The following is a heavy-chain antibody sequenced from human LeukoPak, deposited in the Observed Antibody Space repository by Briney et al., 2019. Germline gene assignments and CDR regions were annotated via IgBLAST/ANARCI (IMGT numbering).Heavy chain of an antibody. CDR1: GFTFSDYY. Sequence: PGGSLRLSCAASGFTFSDYYMSWIRQAPGKGLEWVSYISSSGSTIYYADSVKGRFTISRDNAKNSLYLQMNSLRAEDTAVYYCATMEWTHCTNGVCYSGFFDYWGQGTLVTVSS. CDR3: ATMEWTHCTNGVCYSGFFDY. V-gene: IGHV3-11*04. J-gene: IGHJ4*02. CDR2: ISSSGSTI. D-gene: IGHD2-8*01.